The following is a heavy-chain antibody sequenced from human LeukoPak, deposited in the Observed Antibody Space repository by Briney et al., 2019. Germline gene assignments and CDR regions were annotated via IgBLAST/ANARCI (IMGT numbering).Heavy chain of an antibody. CDR1: GFTFSSYS. V-gene: IGHV3-21*04. CDR3: ARGGCSGGSCRAKYYFDY. D-gene: IGHD2-15*01. J-gene: IGHJ4*02. Sequence: GGSLRLSCAASGFTFSSYSMNWVRQAPGKGLEWVSSISSSSSYMYYADSVKGRFTISRDNAKNSLYLQMNSLRAEDTAVYYCARGGCSGGSCRAKYYFDYWGQGTLVTVSS. CDR2: ISSSSSYM.